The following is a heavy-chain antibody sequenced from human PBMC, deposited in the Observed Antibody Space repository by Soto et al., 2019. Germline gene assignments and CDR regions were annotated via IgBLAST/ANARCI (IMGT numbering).Heavy chain of an antibody. CDR2: ISSSSSYI. Sequence: PGGSLRLSCAASGFTFSSYSMNWVRQAPGKGLEWVSSISSSSSYIYYAESVKGRFTISRDNAKNSLYLQMNSLRAEDTAVYYCALGPGCSGGSCPQLNFDYWGQGTLVTVSS. V-gene: IGHV3-21*01. J-gene: IGHJ4*02. CDR3: ALGPGCSGGSCPQLNFDY. CDR1: GFTFSSYS. D-gene: IGHD2-15*01.